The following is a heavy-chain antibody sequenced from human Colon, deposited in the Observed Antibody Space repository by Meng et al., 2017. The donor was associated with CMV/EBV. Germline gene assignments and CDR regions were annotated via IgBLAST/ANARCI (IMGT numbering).Heavy chain of an antibody. V-gene: IGHV1-69*13. CDR2: IIPIFGTA. D-gene: IGHD6-13*01. CDR1: GGTFSSYA. Sequence: SVKVSCKASGGTFSSYAISWVRQAPGQGLEWMGGIIPIFGTANYAQKFQGRVTITADESTSTAYMELSSLRSEDTAVYYCAADGRITGYSSSWLGDYWGQGTLVTVSS. J-gene: IGHJ4*02. CDR3: AADGRITGYSSSWLGDY.